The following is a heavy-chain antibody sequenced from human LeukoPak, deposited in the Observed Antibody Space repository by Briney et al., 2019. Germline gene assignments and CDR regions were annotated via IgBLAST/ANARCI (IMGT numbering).Heavy chain of an antibody. D-gene: IGHD3-10*01. CDR1: GYTFTGYY. CDR2: INPNSGGT. J-gene: IGHJ4*02. V-gene: IGHV1-2*02. CDR3: ARGVLWSSRQLFDY. Sequence: ASVKVSCKASGYTFTGYYMHWVRQAPGQGLEWMGWINPNSGGTNYAQKFQGRVTMTRDTSISTAYTELSRLRSDDTAVYYCARGVLWSSRQLFDYWGQGTLVTVSS.